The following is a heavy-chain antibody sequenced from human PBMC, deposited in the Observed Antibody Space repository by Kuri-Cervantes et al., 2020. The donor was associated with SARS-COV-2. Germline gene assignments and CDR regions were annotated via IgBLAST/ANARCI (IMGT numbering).Heavy chain of an antibody. J-gene: IGHJ4*02. CDR2: IRSKAYGGTT. CDR3: TSYETKAVAATYYFDY. Sequence: GESLKISCTASGFTFGDYAMSWVRQAPGKGLEWVGFIRSKAYGGTTEYAASVKGRFTISRDDSKSIAYLQMNSLKTEDTAVYYCTSYETKAVAATYYFDYWGQGTLVTVSS. D-gene: IGHD2-15*01. CDR1: GFTFGDYA. V-gene: IGHV3-49*04.